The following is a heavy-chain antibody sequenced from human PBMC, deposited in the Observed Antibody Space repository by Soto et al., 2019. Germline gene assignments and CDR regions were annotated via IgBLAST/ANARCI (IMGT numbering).Heavy chain of an antibody. J-gene: IGHJ5*02. V-gene: IGHV3-48*02. D-gene: IGHD3-10*01. Sequence: GGSLRLSCAASGFTFSSYSMNWVRQAPGKGLEWVSYISSSSSTIYYADSVKGRFTISRDNAKNSLYLQMNSLRDEDTAVYYCASSTMVRGVIDWFDPWGQGTLVTVSS. CDR2: ISSSSSTI. CDR1: GFTFSSYS. CDR3: ASSTMVRGVIDWFDP.